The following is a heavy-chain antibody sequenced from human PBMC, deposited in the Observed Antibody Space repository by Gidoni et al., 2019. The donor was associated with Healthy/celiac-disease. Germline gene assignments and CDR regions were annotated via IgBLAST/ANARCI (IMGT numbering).Heavy chain of an antibody. V-gene: IGHV4-34*01. D-gene: IGHD2-2*01. Sequence: QVQLQQWGAGLLKPSETLSLTCAVYGGSFSGYYWSCIRQHPGKGLEWIGEINHSGSTNYNPSLKSRVTISVDTSKNQFSLKLSSVTAADTAVYYCARGGRIVVVPAAMSGYYYGMDVWGQGTTVTVSS. CDR3: ARGGRIVVVPAAMSGYYYGMDV. CDR1: GGSFSGYY. CDR2: INHSGST. J-gene: IGHJ6*02.